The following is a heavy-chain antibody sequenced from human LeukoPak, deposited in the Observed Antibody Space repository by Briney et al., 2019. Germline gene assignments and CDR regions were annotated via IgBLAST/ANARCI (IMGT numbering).Heavy chain of an antibody. J-gene: IGHJ6*03. Sequence: ASVKVSCKASGYTFTSYGISWVRQAPGQGLEWMGWISAYNGNTNYAQKLQSRVTMTTDTSTSTAYMELRSLRSDDTAVYYCARGIAVEFYYYMDVWGKGTTVTVSS. CDR3: ARGIAVEFYYYMDV. V-gene: IGHV1-18*01. CDR2: ISAYNGNT. CDR1: GYTFTSYG. D-gene: IGHD6-19*01.